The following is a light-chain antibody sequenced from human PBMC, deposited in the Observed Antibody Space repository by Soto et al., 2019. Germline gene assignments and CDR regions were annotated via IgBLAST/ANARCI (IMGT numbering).Light chain of an antibody. Sequence: QSVLTQPPSASGSPGQSVTISCTGTSSDVGGHNYVSWYQQYPGKAPKLMIYEVSKRPSGVPDRFSGSKSVNTASLTVSGLQAEDEAEYYCSSYAGSTNLIFGGGTKLTVL. CDR2: EVS. V-gene: IGLV2-8*01. CDR1: SSDVGGHNY. J-gene: IGLJ2*01. CDR3: SSYAGSTNLI.